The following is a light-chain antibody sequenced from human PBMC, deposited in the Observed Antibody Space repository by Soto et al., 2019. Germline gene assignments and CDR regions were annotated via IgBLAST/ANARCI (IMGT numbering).Light chain of an antibody. CDR3: QSYARSLSGYVV. J-gene: IGLJ2*01. V-gene: IGLV1-40*01. CDR1: RSNIGAGYD. Sequence: QSVLTQPPSVSGAPGQRVTISCTGSRSNIGAGYDVHWYQQLPGTAPKLLIYGNSNRPSGVPDRFSGSKSGTSASLAITGLQAEDEDDYSCQSYARSLSGYVVFGGGTKLTVL. CDR2: GNS.